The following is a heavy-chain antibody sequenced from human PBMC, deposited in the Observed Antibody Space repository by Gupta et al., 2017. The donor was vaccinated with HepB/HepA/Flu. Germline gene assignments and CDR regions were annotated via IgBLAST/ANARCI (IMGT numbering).Heavy chain of an antibody. D-gene: IGHD4-11*01. Sequence: EVQLVESGGGVVQPGGSLRLSCAAYGFTFDDYAMHWVRQAPGKGLEWVSLISGDGGSTYYADSVKGRFTISRDNSKNSLYLQMNSLRTEDTALYYCAKFGVTTYYYYGMDVWGQGTTVTVSS. V-gene: IGHV3-43*02. CDR1: GFTFDDYA. CDR3: AKFGVTTYYYYGMDV. J-gene: IGHJ6*02. CDR2: ISGDGGST.